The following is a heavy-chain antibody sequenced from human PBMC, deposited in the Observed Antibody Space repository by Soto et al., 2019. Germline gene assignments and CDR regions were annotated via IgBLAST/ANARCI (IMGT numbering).Heavy chain of an antibody. J-gene: IGHJ5*02. Sequence: PSETLSLTCTVSGGSISTGDYSWSWVRQSPGKGLEWIGHIYNSGITYYNPSLKSRVMISVDTSRNQFSLKLNSLTAADRAVYFCARGVTVFGPTSRFWFDPWGQGTLVTVSS. CDR3: ARGVTVFGPTSRFWFDP. CDR1: GGSISTGDYS. CDR2: IYNSGIT. D-gene: IGHD3-3*01. V-gene: IGHV4-30-4*01.